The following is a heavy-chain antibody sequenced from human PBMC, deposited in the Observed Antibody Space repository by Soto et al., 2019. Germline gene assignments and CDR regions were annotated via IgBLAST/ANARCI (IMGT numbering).Heavy chain of an antibody. CDR2: IYYSGST. D-gene: IGHD3-3*01. CDR3: ARLGESGAIFGVVITPDYGMDG. V-gene: IGHV4-31*11. J-gene: IGHJ6*02. Sequence: NHSETLSLTCALSGGSISCGRYNLSWIRQHPGKGLEWIGYIYYSGSTYYNPSLKSRVTISVDTSKNQFSLKLSSVTAADTAVYYCARLGESGAIFGVVITPDYGMDGWGQGTTVTVSS. CDR1: GGSISCGRYN.